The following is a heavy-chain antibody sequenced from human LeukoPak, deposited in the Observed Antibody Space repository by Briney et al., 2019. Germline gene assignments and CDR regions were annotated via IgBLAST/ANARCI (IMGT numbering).Heavy chain of an antibody. CDR2: INPEDTTV. CDR3: VRGGLEPFDY. Sequence: XVRQXXXKGXVLVSRINPEDTTVNSADSVRGRFPISRDNARNTLYLQMDSLRVEDVAVYYCVRGGLEPFDYWGQGTLVSVSS. D-gene: IGHD1-1*01. J-gene: IGHJ4*02. V-gene: IGHV3-74*01.